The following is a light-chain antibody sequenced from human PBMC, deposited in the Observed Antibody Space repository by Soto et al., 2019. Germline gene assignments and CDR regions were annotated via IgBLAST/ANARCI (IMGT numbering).Light chain of an antibody. CDR2: DAS. Sequence: EIVLTQSPATLSLSPGERATLSCRASQSVSSYLAWYQQKPGQAPRLLIYDASNRATGIPARFSGSGSGTDFTLTISSLEPEDLAVYYCQQRSNWPPVFGQGTKVEIK. J-gene: IGKJ1*01. CDR3: QQRSNWPPV. V-gene: IGKV3-11*01. CDR1: QSVSSY.